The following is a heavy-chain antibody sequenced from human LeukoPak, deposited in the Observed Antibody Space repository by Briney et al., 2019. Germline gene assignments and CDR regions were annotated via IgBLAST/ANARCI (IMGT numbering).Heavy chain of an antibody. J-gene: IGHJ3*02. CDR3: ARALTLDAFDI. Sequence: SETLSLTCTVSGYSISSGYYWGWVRQPPGKGLEWNGSIYHSGSTYYNPSLKSRVTISVDTSKNQFSLKLSSVTAADTAVYYCARALTLDAFDIWGQGTMVTVSS. V-gene: IGHV4-38-2*02. D-gene: IGHD3-9*01. CDR1: GYSISSGYY. CDR2: IYHSGST.